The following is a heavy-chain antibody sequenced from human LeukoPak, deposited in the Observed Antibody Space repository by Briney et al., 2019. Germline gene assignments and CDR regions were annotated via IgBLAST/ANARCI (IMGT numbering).Heavy chain of an antibody. J-gene: IGHJ4*02. D-gene: IGHD3-10*01. Sequence: GRSLRLSCAASGFTFSSYAMHWVRQAPGKGLEWVAVISYDGSNKYYADSVKGRFTISRDNSKNTLYLQMNSLRAEDTAVYYCARESYYYGSGSYLFDYWGQGTLVTVSS. CDR3: ARESYYYGSGSYLFDY. CDR1: GFTFSSYA. CDR2: ISYDGSNK. V-gene: IGHV3-30-3*01.